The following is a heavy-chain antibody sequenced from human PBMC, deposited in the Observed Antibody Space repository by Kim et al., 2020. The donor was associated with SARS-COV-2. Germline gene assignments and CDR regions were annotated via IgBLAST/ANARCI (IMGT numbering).Heavy chain of an antibody. Sequence: ASVKVSCVASGYTFSNSAFILVRQAPGQVLEWMGWVSAHNGNTDYAQKLQGRPTLTTDTSTSTAYMELRSLTSDDKAVYYCARGSRDRLNKMSGKRSNGLDDWGQGTTVTVAS. D-gene: IGHD3-10*01. CDR1: GYTFSNSA. J-gene: IGHJ6*02. V-gene: IGHV1-18*01. CDR3: ARGSRDRLNKMSGKRSNGLDD. CDR2: VSAHNGNT.